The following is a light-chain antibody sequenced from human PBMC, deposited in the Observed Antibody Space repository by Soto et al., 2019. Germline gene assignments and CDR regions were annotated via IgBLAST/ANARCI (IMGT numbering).Light chain of an antibody. Sequence: QSVLTQPPSVSAAPGQKVSISCSGSSSNVGKNFVSWYQHVPGKAPKLLIYDNQKRPSGFPDRFSASKSGTLATLDITGLQTGDEADYYCGTWDSSLTIGVIFGGGTKLTVL. J-gene: IGLJ2*01. CDR3: GTWDSSLTIGVI. CDR2: DNQ. CDR1: SSNVGKNF. V-gene: IGLV1-51*01.